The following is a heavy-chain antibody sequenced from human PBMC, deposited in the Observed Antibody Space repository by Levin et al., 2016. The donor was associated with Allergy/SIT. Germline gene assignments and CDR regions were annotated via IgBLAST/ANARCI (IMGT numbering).Heavy chain of an antibody. CDR1: GGSISSYY. CDR3: ARQGSGSYYYYYGMDV. V-gene: IGHV4-59*08. D-gene: IGHD1-26*01. Sequence: LRLSCTVSGGSISSYYWSWIRQPPGKGLEWIGYIYYSGSTNYNPSLKSRVTISVDTSKNQFSLKLSSVTAADTAVYYCARQGSGSYYYYYGMDVWGQGTTVTVSS. J-gene: IGHJ6*02. CDR2: IYYSGST.